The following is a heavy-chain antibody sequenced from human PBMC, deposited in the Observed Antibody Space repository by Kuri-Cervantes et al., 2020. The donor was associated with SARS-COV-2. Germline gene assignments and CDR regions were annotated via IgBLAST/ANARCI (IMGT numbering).Heavy chain of an antibody. V-gene: IGHV3-33*06. CDR2: IWYDGNNK. D-gene: IGHD3-10*01. J-gene: IGHJ4*02. Sequence: GESLKISCAASGFKFDNYGIHWVRQAPGKGLEWVALIWYDGNNKYYTDSVNGRFTISGDNSQNTVYLQMDRLTVQDTAVYYCGKDRGVGPTTIDYWGQGTLVTVSS. CDR1: GFKFDNYG. CDR3: GKDRGVGPTTIDY.